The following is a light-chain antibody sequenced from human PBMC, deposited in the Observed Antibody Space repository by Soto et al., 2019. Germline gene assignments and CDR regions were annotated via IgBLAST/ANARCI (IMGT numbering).Light chain of an antibody. CDR2: EVS. J-gene: IGLJ1*01. Sequence: QSVLTQPPSASGSPGQSVTISCTGTSSDVGGYNYVSWFRHHPGKAPELIIYEVSNRPSGVPDRFSGSKSGTSASLAITGLQAEDEADYYCQSYDSSLSGVFGSGTKVTVL. CDR1: SSDVGGYNY. CDR3: QSYDSSLSGV. V-gene: IGLV2-8*01.